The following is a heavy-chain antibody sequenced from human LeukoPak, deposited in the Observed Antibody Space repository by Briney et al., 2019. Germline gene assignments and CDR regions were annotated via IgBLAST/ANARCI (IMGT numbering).Heavy chain of an antibody. Sequence: GGSLRLSCAASGFTFSSYAMSWIRQAPGKGLEWVSYISSSGSTIYYADSVKGRFTISRDNAKNSLYLQMNSLRAEDTAVYYCARDRPRHYYDSSGYFDAFDIWGQGTMVTVSS. CDR3: ARDRPRHYYDSSGYFDAFDI. CDR2: ISSSGSTI. D-gene: IGHD3-22*01. V-gene: IGHV3-11*01. J-gene: IGHJ3*02. CDR1: GFTFSSYA.